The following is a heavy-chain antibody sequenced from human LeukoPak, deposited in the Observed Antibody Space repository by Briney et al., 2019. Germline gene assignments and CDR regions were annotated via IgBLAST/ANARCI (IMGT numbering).Heavy chain of an antibody. D-gene: IGHD3-3*01. J-gene: IGHJ3*02. CDR1: AFTFNDYW. V-gene: IGHV3-7*01. CDR2: IKQDGGEK. CDR3: ARGGATTFGLWGNAFDI. Sequence: QPGGSLRLSCAASAFTFNDYWMTWVRQAPGKGLEWVANIKQDGGEKYYVDSVKGRFTISRDNAKNSLYLQMNSLRAEDTAVYYCARGGATTFGLWGNAFDIWGRGTMVTVSS.